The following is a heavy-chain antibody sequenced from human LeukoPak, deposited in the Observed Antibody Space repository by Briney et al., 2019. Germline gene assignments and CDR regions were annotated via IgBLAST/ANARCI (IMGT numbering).Heavy chain of an antibody. D-gene: IGHD2-15*01. Sequence: GGSLRLSCAASGFTFSSYWMSWVRQAPGKGLEWVANIKQDGSEKYYVDSVKGRFTISRDNAKNSLYLQMNSLRAEDTAVYYCARVGCGGGSCYSGRGPFDPWGQGTLVTVSS. J-gene: IGHJ5*02. CDR3: ARVGCGGGSCYSGRGPFDP. CDR2: IKQDGSEK. V-gene: IGHV3-7*01. CDR1: GFTFSSYW.